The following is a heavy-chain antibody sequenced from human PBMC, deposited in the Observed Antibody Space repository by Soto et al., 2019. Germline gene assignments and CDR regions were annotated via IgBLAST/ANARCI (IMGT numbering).Heavy chain of an antibody. J-gene: IGHJ6*03. Sequence: ASVKVSCKVSGYTLTELSIHWVRQAPGKGLEWMGGFDPEDGETIYAQKFQGRVTMTEDTSTDTAYMELSSLRSEDTAVYYCATDSGTIFGVVPPNYYYYYMDVWGKGTTVTVS. CDR2: FDPEDGET. D-gene: IGHD3-3*01. V-gene: IGHV1-24*01. CDR3: ATDSGTIFGVVPPNYYYYYMDV. CDR1: GYTLTELS.